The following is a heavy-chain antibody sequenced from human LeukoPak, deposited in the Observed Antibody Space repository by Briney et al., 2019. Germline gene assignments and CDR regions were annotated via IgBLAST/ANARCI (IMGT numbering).Heavy chain of an antibody. CDR3: ARHVEIAVAGPIEY. CDR1: GGSISSYY. CDR2: IYASGST. J-gene: IGHJ4*02. Sequence: PSETLSLTCTVSGGSISSYYWSWIRQPAGKGLEWIGRIYASGSTNYNPSLKSRVTMSVDTSKNQFSLKLSSVTAADTAFYYCARHVEIAVAGPIEYWGQGTLVPVSS. V-gene: IGHV4-4*07. D-gene: IGHD6-19*01.